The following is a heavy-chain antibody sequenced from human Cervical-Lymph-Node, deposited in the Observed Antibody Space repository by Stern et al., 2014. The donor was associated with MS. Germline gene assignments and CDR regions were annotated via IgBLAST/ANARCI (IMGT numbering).Heavy chain of an antibody. D-gene: IGHD6-19*01. J-gene: IGHJ4*02. CDR2: IIPVFGTR. Sequence: VQLEESGAEVKKPGSSVKVSCKASGGTFNFYAMDWVRQAPGQGLEWMGRIIPVFGTRTSAQKYQGRVTITADETTSTAYMELSSLRSEDTAVYYCARGEGYSSGWNEVNYWGQGTLVTVSS. CDR1: GGTFNFYA. V-gene: IGHV1-69*18. CDR3: ARGEGYSSGWNEVNY.